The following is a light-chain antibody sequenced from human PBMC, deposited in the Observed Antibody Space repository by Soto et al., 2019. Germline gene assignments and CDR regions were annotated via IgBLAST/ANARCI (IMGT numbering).Light chain of an antibody. V-gene: IGLV1-47*01. CDR2: RSD. Sequence: QFVLTQPPSASGTPGQRVTISCCGGSTNIGNNAVYWYQHLPGTAPKLLIYRSDRRPSGVPERISGSKSGSSASLAISGLRSEDEAEYYCAAWDDSLSAVLFGGGTKVTVL. J-gene: IGLJ2*01. CDR3: AAWDDSLSAVL. CDR1: STNIGNNA.